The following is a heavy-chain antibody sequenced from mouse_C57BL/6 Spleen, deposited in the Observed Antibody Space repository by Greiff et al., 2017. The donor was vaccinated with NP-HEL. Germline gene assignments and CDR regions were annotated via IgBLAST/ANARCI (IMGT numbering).Heavy chain of an antibody. CDR1: GFTFSSYG. D-gene: IGHD3-2*02. CDR3: ARDSSGPSSYFDY. Sequence: EVKLMESGGDLVKPGGSLKLSCAASGFTFSSYGMSWVRQTPDKRLEWVATISSGGSYTYYPDSVKGRFTISRDNAKNTLYLQMSSLKSEDTAMYYCARDSSGPSSYFDYWGQGTTLTVSS. CDR2: ISSGGSYT. V-gene: IGHV5-6*01. J-gene: IGHJ2*01.